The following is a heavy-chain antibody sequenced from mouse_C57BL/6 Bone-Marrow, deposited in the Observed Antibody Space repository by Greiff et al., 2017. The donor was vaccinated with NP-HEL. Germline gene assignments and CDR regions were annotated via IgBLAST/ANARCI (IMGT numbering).Heavy chain of an antibody. V-gene: IGHV1-69*01. CDR1: GYTFTSYW. Sequence: QVQLQQPGAELVMPGASVKLSCKASGYTFTSYWMHWVKQRPGQGLEWIGEIDPSDSYTNYNQKIKGKSTLTVDKSSSTAYMQLSSLTAEDSAVYYCARKRWLLFDYWGQGTTLTVSS. D-gene: IGHD2-3*01. CDR2: IDPSDSYT. J-gene: IGHJ2*01. CDR3: ARKRWLLFDY.